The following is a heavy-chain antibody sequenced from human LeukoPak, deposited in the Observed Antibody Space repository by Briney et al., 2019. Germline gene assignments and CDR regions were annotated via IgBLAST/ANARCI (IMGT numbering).Heavy chain of an antibody. CDR1: GGSISSYY. D-gene: IGHD3-22*01. CDR2: IYYSGST. Sequence: QSSETLSLTCTVSGGSISSYYWSWIRQPPGKGLEWIGYIYYSGSTNYNPSLKSRVTISVDTSKNQFSLKLSSVTAADTAVYYCARVPPYYYDSSDDSYYFDYWGQGTLVTVSS. CDR3: ARVPPYYYDSSDDSYYFDY. J-gene: IGHJ4*02. V-gene: IGHV4-59*01.